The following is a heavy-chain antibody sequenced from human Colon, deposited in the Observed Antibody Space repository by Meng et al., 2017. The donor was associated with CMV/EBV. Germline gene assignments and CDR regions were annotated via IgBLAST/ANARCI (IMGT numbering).Heavy chain of an antibody. Sequence: SETLSLTCAVYGGSFSGYYWSWIRQPPGKGLEWIGEINHSGSTNYNPSLKSRVTISVDTSKNQFSLKLSSVTAADTAVYYCAGIGTANWFDPWGQGTLVTVSS. D-gene: IGHD1-26*01. CDR2: INHSGST. J-gene: IGHJ5*02. CDR3: AGIGTANWFDP. V-gene: IGHV4-34*01. CDR1: GGSFSGYY.